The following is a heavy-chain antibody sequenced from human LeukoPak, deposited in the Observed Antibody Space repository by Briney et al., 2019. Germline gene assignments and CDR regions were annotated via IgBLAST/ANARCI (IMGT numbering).Heavy chain of an antibody. V-gene: IGHV3-23*01. CDR2: ISGSGGST. CDR3: AKCSNSSGWYYFDY. CDR1: GFTFSSYA. Sequence: PGESLRLSCAASGFTFSSYAMSWVRQAPGKGLEWVSGISGSGGSTYYADSVKGRFTISRDNSKNTLYLQMNSLRAEDTAAYYCAKCSNSSGWYYFDYWGQGTLVTVSS. J-gene: IGHJ4*02. D-gene: IGHD6-19*01.